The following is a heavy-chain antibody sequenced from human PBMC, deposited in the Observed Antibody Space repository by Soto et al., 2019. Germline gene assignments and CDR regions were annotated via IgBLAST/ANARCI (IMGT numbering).Heavy chain of an antibody. D-gene: IGHD5-18*01. V-gene: IGHV3-23*01. Sequence: GGSLRLSCAASGFTFSSYAMSWVRQAPGKGLEWVSAISGSGGSTYYADSVKGRFTISRDNSKNTLYLQMNSLRAEDTAVYYCAKDQVDTAMVMSYYYYGMDVWGQGTTVTVSS. CDR2: ISGSGGST. CDR3: AKDQVDTAMVMSYYYYGMDV. CDR1: GFTFSSYA. J-gene: IGHJ6*02.